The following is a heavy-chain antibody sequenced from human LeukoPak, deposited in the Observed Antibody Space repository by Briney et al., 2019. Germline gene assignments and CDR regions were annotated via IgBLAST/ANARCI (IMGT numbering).Heavy chain of an antibody. J-gene: IGHJ4*02. V-gene: IGHV3-48*03. CDR3: ASGYSSSWYYFDY. CDR1: GFTFSSYE. Sequence: GGSLRLSCAASGFTFSSYEMNWVRQAPGKGLEWVSYISTSGNSIYYADSVKGRFTISRDNAKNSLYLQMNSLRAEDTAVYYCASGYSSSWYYFDYWGQGTLVTVSS. D-gene: IGHD6-13*01. CDR2: ISTSGNSI.